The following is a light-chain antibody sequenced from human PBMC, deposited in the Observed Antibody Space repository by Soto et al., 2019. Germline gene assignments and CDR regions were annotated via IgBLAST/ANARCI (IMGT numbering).Light chain of an antibody. CDR3: QQYGSSPRT. CDR2: GAS. J-gene: IGKJ2*01. V-gene: IGKV3-20*01. CDR1: QSVSSSY. Sequence: EIVLTQSPGTLSLSPGERATLSCRASQSVSSSYLAWYQQKPGQAPRLLNYGASSRATGIPDRFSGSGSRTDFTLTISKLEPEAFAVYYCQQYGSSPRTFGQGTKLEIK.